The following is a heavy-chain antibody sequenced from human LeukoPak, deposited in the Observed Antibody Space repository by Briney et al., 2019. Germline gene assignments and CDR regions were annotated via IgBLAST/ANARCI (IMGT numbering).Heavy chain of an antibody. Sequence: GGSLRLSCAASGFTFSSYAMSWVRQAPGKGLEWVSAISGSGGSTYYAGSVKGRFTVYRDNSKNTVYLQMNSLRVEDAAIYYCARAPVTSCRGAFCYPFDCWGQGTRLTVSS. CDR1: GFTFSSYA. CDR3: ARAPVTSCRGAFCYPFDC. D-gene: IGHD4-17*01. J-gene: IGHJ4*02. V-gene: IGHV3-23*01. CDR2: ISGSGGST.